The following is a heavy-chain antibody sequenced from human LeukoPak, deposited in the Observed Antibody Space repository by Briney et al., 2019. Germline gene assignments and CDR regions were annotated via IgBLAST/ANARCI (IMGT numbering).Heavy chain of an antibody. Sequence: SETLSLTCTVPGGSISSSSYYWGWIRQPPGKGLEWIGSIYYSGSTYYNPSLKSRVTISVDTSKNQFSLKLSSVTAADTAVYYCAKYYDYYYYYMDVWGKGTTVTVSS. CDR3: AKYYDYYYYYMDV. CDR2: IYYSGST. J-gene: IGHJ6*03. CDR1: GGSISSSSYY. D-gene: IGHD2/OR15-2a*01. V-gene: IGHV4-39*07.